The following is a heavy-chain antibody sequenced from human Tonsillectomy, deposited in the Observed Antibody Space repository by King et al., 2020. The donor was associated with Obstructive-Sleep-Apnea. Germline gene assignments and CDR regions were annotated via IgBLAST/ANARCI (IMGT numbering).Heavy chain of an antibody. CDR3: ARRDYYGSAIGH. CDR1: GYSFTTYW. D-gene: IGHD3-10*01. Sequence: QLVQSGAEVRKPGESLKISCKGSGYSFTTYWIAWVRQMLGKGLEWMGIIYPSDSDTTYSPSFQGLVTISADKSISTAYLQWSSLKASDTAMYYCARRDYYGSAIGHWGQGTLVTVSS. V-gene: IGHV5-51*01. CDR2: IYPSDSDT. J-gene: IGHJ4*02.